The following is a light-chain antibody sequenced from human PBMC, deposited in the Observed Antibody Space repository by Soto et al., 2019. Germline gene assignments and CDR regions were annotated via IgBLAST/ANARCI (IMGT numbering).Light chain of an antibody. CDR2: NNN. J-gene: IGLJ1*01. V-gene: IGLV1-44*01. CDR3: AAWDGSLNGYV. CDR1: SSNIGRNT. Sequence: QAVVTQPPSASETPGQRVTMSCSGSSSNIGRNTVNWYQQVPGTAPKLLIYNNNQRPSRVPDRFSGSKSGTSASLAISGLRSEDEADYYCAAWDGSLNGYVFGTGTKLTVL.